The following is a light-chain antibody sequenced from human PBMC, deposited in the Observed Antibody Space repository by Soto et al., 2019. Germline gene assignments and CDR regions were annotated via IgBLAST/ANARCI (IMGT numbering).Light chain of an antibody. V-gene: IGKV1-27*01. CDR2: AAS. Sequence: IQMTQSPSSLSASVGDRVTITCRASQGIGNFLAWYQQKPGKIPKLLIYAASTLQSGVPSRFSGSGSGTDFTLTITSLQPEDAAMYYCQKYNSAPNTFGQGTKLEIK. CDR3: QKYNSAPNT. J-gene: IGKJ2*01. CDR1: QGIGNF.